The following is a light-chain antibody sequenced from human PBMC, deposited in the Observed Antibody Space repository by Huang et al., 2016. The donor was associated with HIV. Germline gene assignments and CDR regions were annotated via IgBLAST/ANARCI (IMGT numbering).Light chain of an antibody. J-gene: IGKJ5*01. CDR2: DAS. Sequence: EIVLTQFPATLSLSPGERATLSCRASQSISSYLAWYQHRPGQAPRLLIYDASNRATGIPARFSGSWSGTDFTLTISSLEPEDFAVYNCQQRSNFGQGTRLEIK. V-gene: IGKV3-11*01. CDR1: QSISSY. CDR3: QQRSN.